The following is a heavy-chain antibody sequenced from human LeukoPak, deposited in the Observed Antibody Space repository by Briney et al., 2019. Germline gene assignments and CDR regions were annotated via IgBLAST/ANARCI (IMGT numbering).Heavy chain of an antibody. D-gene: IGHD2-2*01. J-gene: IGHJ4*02. CDR2: ISYDGSNK. Sequence: GGSLRLSCAASGFTFSSYAMHWVRQAPGKGLEWVAVISYDGSNKYYADSVKGRLTISRDNSKNTLYLQMNSLRAEDTAVYYCARARRRYCSSTSCYLDYWGQGTLVTVSS. CDR1: GFTFSSYA. CDR3: ARARRRYCSSTSCYLDY. V-gene: IGHV3-30-3*01.